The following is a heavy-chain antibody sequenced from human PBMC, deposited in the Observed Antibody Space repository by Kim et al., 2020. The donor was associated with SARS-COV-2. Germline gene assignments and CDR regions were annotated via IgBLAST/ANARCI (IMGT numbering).Heavy chain of an antibody. CDR2: YN. Sequence: YNEYAVSVKSRITVNADTFRNQFSQQLNSVTPEDTAMYYCAREVGGLFDYWGQGTLVTVSS. V-gene: IGHV6-1*01. CDR3: AREVGGLFDY. D-gene: IGHD2-15*01. J-gene: IGHJ4*02.